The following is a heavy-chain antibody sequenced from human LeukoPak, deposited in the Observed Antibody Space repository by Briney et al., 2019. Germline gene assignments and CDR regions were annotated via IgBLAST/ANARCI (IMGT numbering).Heavy chain of an antibody. CDR1: GFTFNIYS. CDR3: ARDFSPIFGVVNPLPGAFDI. D-gene: IGHD3-3*01. Sequence: QTGGSLRLSCAASGFTFNIYSMNWVRQAPGKGLEWVSYITSSSSTIYYADSVKGRFTISRDNSKNTLYLQMSSLRAEDTAVYYCARDFSPIFGVVNPLPGAFDIWGQGTMVTVSS. CDR2: ITSSSSTI. J-gene: IGHJ3*02. V-gene: IGHV3-48*01.